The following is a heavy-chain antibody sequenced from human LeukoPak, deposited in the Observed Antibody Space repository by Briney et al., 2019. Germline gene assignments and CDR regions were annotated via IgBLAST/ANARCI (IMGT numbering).Heavy chain of an antibody. CDR3: ARENRDYYDSSGYYHYYFDY. V-gene: IGHV3-30*03. Sequence: GGSLRLSCAASGFTFSSYGMHWVRQAPGKGLEWVAVISYDGSNKYYADSVKGRFTISRDNSKNTLYLQMNSLRAEDTAVYYCARENRDYYDSSGYYHYYFDYWGQGTLVTVSS. CDR1: GFTFSSYG. CDR2: ISYDGSNK. J-gene: IGHJ4*02. D-gene: IGHD3-22*01.